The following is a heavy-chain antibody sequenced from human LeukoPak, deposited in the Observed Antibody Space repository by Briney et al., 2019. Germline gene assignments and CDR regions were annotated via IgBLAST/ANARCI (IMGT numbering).Heavy chain of an antibody. D-gene: IGHD3-10*01. J-gene: IGHJ4*02. CDR3: ARDDSGSIRNFDY. V-gene: IGHV3-33*01. CDR2: IWYDGSNK. Sequence: GRSLRLSCAASGFTFRSYGMHWVRQAPGKGLEWVAVIWYDGSNKYYADSVEGRFTISRDNSKNTLYLQMNSLRAEDTAVYYCARDDSGSIRNFDYWGQGTLVTVSS. CDR1: GFTFRSYG.